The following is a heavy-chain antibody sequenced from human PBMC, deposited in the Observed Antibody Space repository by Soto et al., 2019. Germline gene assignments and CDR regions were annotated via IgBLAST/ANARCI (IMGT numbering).Heavy chain of an antibody. Sequence: QVQLVQSGAEVKKPGSSVTVSCKASGGTFSSYAISWVRQAPGQGLEWMGGIIPIFGTANYAQKFQGRVTITADESTSTAYMELSSLRSEDTAVYYCALRAGYSYPDYYYYGMDVWGQGTTVTVSS. J-gene: IGHJ6*02. CDR1: GGTFSSYA. CDR2: IIPIFGTA. CDR3: ALRAGYSYPDYYYYGMDV. V-gene: IGHV1-69*01. D-gene: IGHD5-18*01.